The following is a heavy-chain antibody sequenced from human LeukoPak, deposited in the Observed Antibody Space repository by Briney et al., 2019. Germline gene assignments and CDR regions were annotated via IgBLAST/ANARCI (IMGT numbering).Heavy chain of an antibody. CDR3: ARDRSCSSTSCYGQPRNWFDP. CDR1: GYTFTSYA. Sequence: ASVKVSCKASGYTFTSYAMHWVRQAPGQRLEWMGWINAGNGNTKYSQKFQGRVTITRDTSASPAYMELSSLRSEDTAVYYCARDRSCSSTSCYGQPRNWFDPWGQGTLVTVSS. V-gene: IGHV1-3*01. D-gene: IGHD2-2*01. CDR2: INAGNGNT. J-gene: IGHJ5*02.